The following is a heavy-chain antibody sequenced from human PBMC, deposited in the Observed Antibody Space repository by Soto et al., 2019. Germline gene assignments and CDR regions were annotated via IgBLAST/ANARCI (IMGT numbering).Heavy chain of an antibody. Sequence: SETLSLTCTVSGGSITSGDYYWSWIRQHPGKGLEWIGYIFYSGSTYYSPSLKSRVNISIDTSKNHFSLKLSSVTAAGTAVYYCARDEAFCSSSSCYSHYYGMDVWGQGTTVTVSS. CDR1: GGSITSGDYY. CDR3: ARDEAFCSSSSCYSHYYGMDV. J-gene: IGHJ6*02. CDR2: IFYSGST. V-gene: IGHV4-31*03. D-gene: IGHD2-2*01.